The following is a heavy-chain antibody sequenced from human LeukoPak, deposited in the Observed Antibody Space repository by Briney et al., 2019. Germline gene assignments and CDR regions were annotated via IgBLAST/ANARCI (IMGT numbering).Heavy chain of an antibody. CDR1: GASISRSTYY. V-gene: IGHV4-39*07. CDR3: ARVGYSGSYYFDY. Sequence: SETLSLTCTVSGASISRSTYYWAWLRQPPGKGLEWIGSIYYSGSTYYNPSLKSRVTISVDTSKNQFSLKLSSVTAADTAVYYCARVGYSGSYYFDYWGQGTLVTVSS. CDR2: IYYSGST. J-gene: IGHJ4*02. D-gene: IGHD1-26*01.